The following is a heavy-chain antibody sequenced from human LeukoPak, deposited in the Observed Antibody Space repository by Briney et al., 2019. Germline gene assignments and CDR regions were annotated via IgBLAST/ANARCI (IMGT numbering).Heavy chain of an antibody. CDR3: AKDYTGGSLDY. CDR2: IRHDASYK. V-gene: IGHV3-30*02. D-gene: IGHD2-15*01. CDR1: GFAFSSYG. J-gene: IGHJ4*02. Sequence: PGGSLRLSCAASGFAFSSYGMHWVRQAPGKGLEWVAFIRHDASYKYYADSVKGRFTISRDSSKNTMYVQMNSLRAEDTALYYCAKDYTGGSLDYWGQGTLVTVSS.